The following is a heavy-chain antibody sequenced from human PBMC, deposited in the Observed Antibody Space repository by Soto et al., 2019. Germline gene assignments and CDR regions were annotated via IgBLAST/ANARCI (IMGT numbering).Heavy chain of an antibody. CDR3: ARRDGYLGYFDY. CDR2: IYYSGST. CDR1: GGSISSSSYY. Sequence: PSETLSLTCTVSGGSISSSSYYWGWIRQPPGKGLEWIGSIYYSGSTYYNPSLKSRVTISVDTSKNQFSLKLSSVTAADTAVYYCARRDGYLGYFDYWGQGTLVTVS. D-gene: IGHD5-12*01. J-gene: IGHJ4*02. V-gene: IGHV4-39*01.